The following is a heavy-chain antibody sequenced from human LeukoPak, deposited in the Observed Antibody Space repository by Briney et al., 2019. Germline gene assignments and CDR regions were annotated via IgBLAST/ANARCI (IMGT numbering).Heavy chain of an antibody. D-gene: IGHD3-22*01. CDR1: GGSISGYF. Sequence: SETLSLTCTISGGSISGYFGTWVRQASGKGLEWIGYIHTIETKYNPSLQSRVSMSIDTSKNQFSLNLRSVTAADTAVYYCARGLRDEERYYKYYYMDVWGKGTTVTVSS. V-gene: IGHV4-4*09. J-gene: IGHJ6*03. CDR2: IHTIET. CDR3: ARGLRDEERYYKYYYMDV.